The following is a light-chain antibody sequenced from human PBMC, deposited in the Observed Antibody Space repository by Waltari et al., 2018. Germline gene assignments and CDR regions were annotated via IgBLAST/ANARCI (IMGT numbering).Light chain of an antibody. J-gene: IGKJ1*01. CDR3: QHYGTLWT. Sequence: DVQMTPSRSTLSDSVGDGVTITCRASQSSTNWLAWYQQKPGKAPKLLIYRTSNLESGVPSRFSGSGSGTEFTLTISSLQADDFATYYCQHYGTLWTFGQGTKVEVK. V-gene: IGKV1-5*03. CDR1: QSSTNW. CDR2: RTS.